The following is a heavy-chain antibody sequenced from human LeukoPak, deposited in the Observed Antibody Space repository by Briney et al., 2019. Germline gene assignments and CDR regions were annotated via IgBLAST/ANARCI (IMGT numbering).Heavy chain of an antibody. J-gene: IGHJ4*02. Sequence: ASVKVSCKASGYTFTSYGISWVRQAPGQGLEWMGWISAYNGNTNYAQKFQGRVTMTGDTSTSTVYMELSSLRSEDTAVYYCARARGIVGATFDYWGQGTLVTVSS. V-gene: IGHV1-18*01. CDR1: GYTFTSYG. CDR2: ISAYNGNT. D-gene: IGHD1-26*01. CDR3: ARARGIVGATFDY.